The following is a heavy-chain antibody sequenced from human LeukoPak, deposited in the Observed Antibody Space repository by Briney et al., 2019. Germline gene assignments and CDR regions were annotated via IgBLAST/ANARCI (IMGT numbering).Heavy chain of an antibody. J-gene: IGHJ4*02. CDR3: ARGFPPYDYVWGSYRLYYFDY. CDR1: GGSFSGYY. Sequence: SETLSLTCTVYGGSFSGYYWSWIRQPPGKGLEWIGEINHSGSTNYNPSLKSRVTISVDTSKNQFSLKLSSVTAADTAVYHCARGFPPYDYVWGSYRLYYFDYWGQGTLVTVSS. D-gene: IGHD3-16*02. CDR2: INHSGST. V-gene: IGHV4-34*01.